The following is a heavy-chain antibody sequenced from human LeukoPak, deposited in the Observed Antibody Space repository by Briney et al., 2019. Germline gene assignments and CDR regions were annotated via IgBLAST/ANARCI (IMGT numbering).Heavy chain of an antibody. CDR1: GFTFSSYD. CDR2: IDTAGDT. J-gene: IGHJ3*02. D-gene: IGHD6-25*01. CDR3: TRVFTARSGGYDAFDI. V-gene: IGHV3-13*01. Sequence: GGSLRLSCAAYGFTFSSYDMHWVRQATGKGLEWVSAIDTAGDTYYPGSVKGRFTISRENAKNSLYLQMNSLRAGDTAVYYCTRVFTARSGGYDAFDIWGQGTMVTVSS.